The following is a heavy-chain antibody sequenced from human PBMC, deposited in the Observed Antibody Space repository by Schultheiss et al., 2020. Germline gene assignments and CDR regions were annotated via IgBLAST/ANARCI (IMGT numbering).Heavy chain of an antibody. CDR1: GYTFTGQY. D-gene: IGHD3-9*01. Sequence: ASVKVSCKASGYTFTGQYMHWVRQAPGQGLEWVGWINSNTGNPTYAQGFRGRFVFSLDTSVSTAYVEISSLKADDTAVYYCARDTDWGDYDVLTGWNYYGMDVWGQGTTVTVSS. J-gene: IGHJ6*02. CDR2: INSNTGNP. V-gene: IGHV7-4-1*02. CDR3: ARDTDWGDYDVLTGWNYYGMDV.